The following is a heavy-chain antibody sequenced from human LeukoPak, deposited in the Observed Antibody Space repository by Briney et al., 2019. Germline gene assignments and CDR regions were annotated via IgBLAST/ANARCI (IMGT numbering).Heavy chain of an antibody. Sequence: ASVKVSCKASGYTFTSYDINWVRQAPGQRLEWMGWMNPNSDNAGYAQKFQGRVTMTRNPSISTAYMELSSLRSEDTAVYYCARSLFPYGDYEMEVDYWGQGTLVTVSS. CDR3: ARSLFPYGDYEMEVDY. CDR2: MNPNSDNA. J-gene: IGHJ4*02. V-gene: IGHV1-8*01. CDR1: GYTFTSYD. D-gene: IGHD4-17*01.